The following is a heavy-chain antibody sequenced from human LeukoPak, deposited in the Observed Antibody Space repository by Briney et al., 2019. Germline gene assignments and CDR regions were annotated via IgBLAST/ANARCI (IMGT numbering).Heavy chain of an antibody. D-gene: IGHD3-3*01. Sequence: PGGSLRLSCAASGFTFDKAWMNWVRQAPGKGLEWVSSISSSSSYIYYADSVKGRFTISRDNAKNSLYLQMNSLRAEDTAVYYCARGKYDLGAFDIWGQGTMVTVSS. J-gene: IGHJ3*02. CDR1: GFTFDKAW. CDR2: ISSSSSYI. V-gene: IGHV3-21*01. CDR3: ARGKYDLGAFDI.